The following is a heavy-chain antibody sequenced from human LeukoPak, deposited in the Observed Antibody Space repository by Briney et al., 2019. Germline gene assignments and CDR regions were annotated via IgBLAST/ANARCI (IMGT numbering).Heavy chain of an antibody. CDR3: AKDRGRGFGVVAFDI. V-gene: IGHV3-23*01. Sequence: GGSLRLSCAASGFTFSSYAMNWVRQATGKGREWVSAISGSGGTAYYADSVKGRFTISRDNSKNTLYLQMNSLRAEDTAVYYCAKDRGRGFGVVAFDIWGQGTMVTVSS. CDR2: ISGSGGTA. J-gene: IGHJ3*02. CDR1: GFTFSSYA. D-gene: IGHD3-3*01.